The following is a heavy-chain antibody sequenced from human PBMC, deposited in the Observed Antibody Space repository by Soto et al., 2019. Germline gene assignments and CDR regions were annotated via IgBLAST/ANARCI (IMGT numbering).Heavy chain of an antibody. J-gene: IGHJ4*02. D-gene: IGHD1-7*01. Sequence: PGGSLRLSCAASRFTFSNYAMSWVRQAPGKGLEWVSEISGTGGITYYADSVKGRFTISRDNSKNMLYLQMNSLRAEDTAVYFCAKDRRAGGNYGFYSDFWGQGALVTVS. CDR3: AKDRRAGGNYGFYSDF. CDR1: RFTFSNYA. CDR2: ISGTGGIT. V-gene: IGHV3-23*01.